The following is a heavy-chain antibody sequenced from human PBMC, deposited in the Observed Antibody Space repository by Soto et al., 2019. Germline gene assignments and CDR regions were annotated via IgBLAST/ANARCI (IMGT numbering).Heavy chain of an antibody. CDR3: ATLVVPAAIMGGVAY. CDR1: GYTFTGYY. V-gene: IGHV1-2*02. Sequence: QVQLVQSGAEVKKPGASVKVSCKASGYTFTGYYMHWVRQAPGQGLEWMGWINPNSGGTNYAQKCQGRVTMTRDTSISTAYMELSRLRSDDTAVYYCATLVVPAAIMGGVAYWGQGTLVTVSS. J-gene: IGHJ4*02. CDR2: INPNSGGT. D-gene: IGHD2-2*02.